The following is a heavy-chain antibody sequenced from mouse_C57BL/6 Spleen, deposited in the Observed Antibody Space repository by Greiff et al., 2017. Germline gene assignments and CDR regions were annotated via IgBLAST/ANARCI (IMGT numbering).Heavy chain of an antibody. CDR2: IYPGDGDT. J-gene: IGHJ3*01. V-gene: IGHV1-82*01. CDR3: GRGYGNYGEFAY. Sequence: QVQLQQSGPELVKPGASVKISCKASGYAFSSSWMNWVKQRPGKGLEWIGRIYPGDGDTNYNGKFKGKATLTADKSSSTAYMQLSSLTSEDSAVYFCGRGYGNYGEFAYWGQGTLVTVSA. CDR1: GYAFSSSW. D-gene: IGHD2-10*02.